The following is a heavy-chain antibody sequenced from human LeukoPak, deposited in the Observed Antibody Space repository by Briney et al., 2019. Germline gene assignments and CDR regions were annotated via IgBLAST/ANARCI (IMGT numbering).Heavy chain of an antibody. Sequence: PGGSLRLSCAASGFIFSTYPMSWVRQAPGKGLEWVSAITGSGDSTFYADSVKGRCTTSRDNSKNTLPLQMNTLRAEDTAVYYCAKENPVGGTNYFDYWGQGTLVTVSS. CDR1: GFIFSTYP. J-gene: IGHJ4*02. D-gene: IGHD1-26*01. CDR2: ITGSGDST. CDR3: AKENPVGGTNYFDY. V-gene: IGHV3-23*01.